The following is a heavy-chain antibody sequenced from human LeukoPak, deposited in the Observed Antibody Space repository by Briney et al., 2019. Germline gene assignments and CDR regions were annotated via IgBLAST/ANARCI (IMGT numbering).Heavy chain of an antibody. J-gene: IGHJ4*02. V-gene: IGHV3-48*03. Sequence: GESLTLSCAASGFTFSSHEMNWVRHPPGKGLVWVSYISSSGSTIYYADSVKGRFTISRDNARNSPYLQMTSLTAEDTALYYCAKAYYDILTGSDYWGQGTLVTVSS. CDR3: AKAYYDILTGSDY. CDR1: GFTFSSHE. CDR2: ISSSGSTI. D-gene: IGHD3-9*01.